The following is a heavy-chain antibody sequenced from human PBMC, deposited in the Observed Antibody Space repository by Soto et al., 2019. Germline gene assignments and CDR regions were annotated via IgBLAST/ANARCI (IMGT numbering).Heavy chain of an antibody. Sequence: GGSLRLSCVASGFPFSTYAMTWVRQAPGKGLEWVSALSGSGVSTYYADSVMGRFTISRDNSKNTVYLQMNSLRAEDTAVYYCAKIESRFFYDSTGYYPFDYCGQGTLVTVS. J-gene: IGHJ4*02. D-gene: IGHD3-22*01. CDR2: LSGSGVST. CDR1: GFPFSTYA. V-gene: IGHV3-23*01. CDR3: AKIESRFFYDSTGYYPFDY.